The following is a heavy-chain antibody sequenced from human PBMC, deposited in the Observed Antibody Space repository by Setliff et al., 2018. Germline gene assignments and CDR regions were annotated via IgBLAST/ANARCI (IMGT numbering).Heavy chain of an antibody. Sequence: VKVSCKVSGYTLTELSMHWVRQAPGKGLEWMGGFDPEDGETIYAQKFQGRVTMTEDTSTDTAYMELSSLRSEDTAVYYCATGVLLWFGELGNAFDIWGQGTMVTVSS. J-gene: IGHJ3*02. CDR1: GYTLTELS. D-gene: IGHD3-10*01. V-gene: IGHV1-24*01. CDR3: ATGVLLWFGELGNAFDI. CDR2: FDPEDGET.